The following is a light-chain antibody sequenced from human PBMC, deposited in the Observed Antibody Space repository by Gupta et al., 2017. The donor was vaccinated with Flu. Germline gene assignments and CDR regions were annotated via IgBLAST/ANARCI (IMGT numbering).Light chain of an antibody. CDR2: KAS. V-gene: IGKV1-5*03. J-gene: IGKJ4*01. CDR1: QSISSW. Sequence: SPLSASAGDRVTITCRATQSISSWLAWCQQKPGTAPKLLIYKASNLASGVPSRFSGSGSGTEFTLTISSVQPDDFATYYCQQYDSYPLTFGGGTKVELK. CDR3: QQYDSYPLT.